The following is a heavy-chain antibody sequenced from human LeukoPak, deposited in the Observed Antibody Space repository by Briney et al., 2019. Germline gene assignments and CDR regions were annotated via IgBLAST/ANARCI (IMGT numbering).Heavy chain of an antibody. V-gene: IGHV3-49*04. CDR1: GFTFGDYA. CDR3: TRGVDVYYYYGMDV. CDR2: IRSKAYGGTT. Sequence: GRSLRLSCTASGFTFGDYAMSWVRQAPGKGLEGVGFIRSKAYGGTTEYAASVKGRFTISRDDSKSIAYLQMNSLKTEDTAVYYCTRGVDVYYYYGMDVWGKGTTVTVSS. J-gene: IGHJ6*04. D-gene: IGHD2-15*01.